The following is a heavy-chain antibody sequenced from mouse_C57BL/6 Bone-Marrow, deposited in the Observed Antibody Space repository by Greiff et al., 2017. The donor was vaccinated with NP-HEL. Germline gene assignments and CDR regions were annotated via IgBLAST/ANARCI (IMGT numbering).Heavy chain of an antibody. CDR1: GYSITSGYY. Sequence: VQLKESGPGLVKPSQSLSLTCSVSGYSITSGYYWNWIRQFPGNQLEWMGYISYDGSNNYNPSLKNRISITRDTSKNPLFLQLNTVTTEDAATDYCAREAAQATEYWGQGTTLTVAS. J-gene: IGHJ2*01. CDR3: AREAAQATEY. D-gene: IGHD3-2*02. CDR2: ISYDGSN. V-gene: IGHV3-6*01.